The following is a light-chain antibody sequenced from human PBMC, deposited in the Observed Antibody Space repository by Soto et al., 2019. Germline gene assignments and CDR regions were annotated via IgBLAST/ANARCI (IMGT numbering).Light chain of an antibody. Sequence: DRATLACSASQTVSSNYLAWYQQKPGQAPRLLFYGASSRATATPDRFSASGSGTDFTLTIRRLEPEDFAVYYCQQYGNSPTFGQGTKVDIK. J-gene: IGKJ1*01. CDR3: QQYGNSPT. CDR1: QTVSSNY. V-gene: IGKV3-20*01. CDR2: GAS.